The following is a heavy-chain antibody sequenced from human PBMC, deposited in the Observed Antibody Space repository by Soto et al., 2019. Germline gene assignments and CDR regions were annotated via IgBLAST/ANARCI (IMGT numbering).Heavy chain of an antibody. Sequence: EVQLVESGGGLVQPGGSLRLSCAASGFTFSSYWMSWVRQAPGKGLEWVANIKQDGSEKYYVDSVKGRFTISRDNAKNSLYLQMNSLRAEDTAVYYCARVFWFLEWSNFDYWGQGTLVTVSS. CDR2: IKQDGSEK. CDR3: ARVFWFLEWSNFDY. V-gene: IGHV3-7*03. D-gene: IGHD3-3*01. CDR1: GFTFSSYW. J-gene: IGHJ4*02.